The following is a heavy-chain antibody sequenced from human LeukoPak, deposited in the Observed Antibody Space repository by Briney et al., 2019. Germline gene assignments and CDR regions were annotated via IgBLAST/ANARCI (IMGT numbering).Heavy chain of an antibody. J-gene: IGHJ3*01. Sequence: PGGSLRLSCGAAGFTFSSNAMSWVRQAPGKGLEWVSAIGGSGAPTYYADSVRGRFTISRDNSKNTLYLQMNSLRAEDTAVYYCVREGAWTALLRGLIWGAFDVWGPGTMVTVSS. D-gene: IGHD3-10*01. CDR1: GFTFSSNA. V-gene: IGHV3-23*01. CDR2: IGGSGAPT. CDR3: VREGAWTALLRGLIWGAFDV.